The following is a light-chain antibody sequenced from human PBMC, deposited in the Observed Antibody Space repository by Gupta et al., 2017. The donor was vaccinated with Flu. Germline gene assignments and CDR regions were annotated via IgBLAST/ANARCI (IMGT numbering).Light chain of an antibody. V-gene: IGLV2-14*01. Sequence: QSALTQPASGAGSPVQPITISCTVPSRDVGGYNYVSWYQQHPGNAPILMIYEVSNRPSGVANRFAGSKAGNTASLTISGLQAEDDADYYGSSYISSSTTVFGGGTKLTVL. J-gene: IGLJ2*01. CDR2: EVS. CDR3: SSYISSSTTV. CDR1: SRDVGGYNY.